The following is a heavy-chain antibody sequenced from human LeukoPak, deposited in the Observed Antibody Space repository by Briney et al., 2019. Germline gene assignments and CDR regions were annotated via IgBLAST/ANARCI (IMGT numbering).Heavy chain of an antibody. Sequence: GGSLRLSCAASGFTFSNAWMSWVRQAPGKGLEWVGRIKSETDGGTTDYAAPVKGRFTISRDDSKSTLYLQINSLKTEDTAVYYCTRPYDFWSGSFVDVWGKGTTVTVSS. V-gene: IGHV3-15*01. D-gene: IGHD3-3*01. CDR3: TRPYDFWSGSFVDV. CDR2: IKSETDGGTT. J-gene: IGHJ6*04. CDR1: GFTFSNAW.